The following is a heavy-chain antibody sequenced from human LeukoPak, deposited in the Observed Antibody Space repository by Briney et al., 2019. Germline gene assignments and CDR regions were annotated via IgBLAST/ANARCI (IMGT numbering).Heavy chain of an antibody. CDR1: GGSISSSSYY. J-gene: IGHJ4*02. V-gene: IGHV4-39*01. Sequence: SETLSLTCTVSGGSISSSSYYWGWIRQPPGKGLEWIGIIYYSGSTYYNPSLKSRVTISVDTSKNQFSLKLSSVTAADTAVYYCARRHYYGSAYDYWGQGTLVIVSS. CDR2: IYYSGST. D-gene: IGHD3-10*01. CDR3: ARRHYYGSAYDY.